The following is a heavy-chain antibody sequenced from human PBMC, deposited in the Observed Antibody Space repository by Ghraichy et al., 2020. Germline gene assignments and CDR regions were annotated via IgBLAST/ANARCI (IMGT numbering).Heavy chain of an antibody. CDR3: ARERDHLVDY. J-gene: IGHJ4*02. Sequence: GGSLRLSCAASGFMFSIYSMNWVRQAPGKGLEWVSYISSSSSGKYYADSVKGRFTMSRDNAKNSLYLQMNSLRDEDTAVYYCARERDHLVDYWGQGTLVTVSS. CDR1: GFMFSIYS. CDR2: ISSSSSGK. V-gene: IGHV3-48*02.